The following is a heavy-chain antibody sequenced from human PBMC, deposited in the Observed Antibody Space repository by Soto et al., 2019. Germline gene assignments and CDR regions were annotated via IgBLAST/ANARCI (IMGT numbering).Heavy chain of an antibody. Sequence: EVQLVESGGGLVQPGGSLRLSCAASGLTCSRYWMHWVRQAPGEGLMWVSRINSDGSMTSYADSVKGRFTISRDNAKNTVYLHMNSLRAEDTARYYCVRGKHQYNTLTYSYYDQWGQGTLVTVSS. V-gene: IGHV3-74*01. D-gene: IGHD4-4*01. CDR2: INSDGSMT. CDR1: GLTCSRYW. J-gene: IGHJ5*02. CDR3: VRGKHQYNTLTYSYYDQ.